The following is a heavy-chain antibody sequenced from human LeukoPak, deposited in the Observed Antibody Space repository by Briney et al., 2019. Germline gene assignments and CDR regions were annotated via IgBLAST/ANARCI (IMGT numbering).Heavy chain of an antibody. CDR2: INHSGST. Sequence: SETLSLTCAVYGGSFSGYYWNWIRQPPGKGLEWIGEINHSGSTNNNPSLKNGVTTSVDMSKTQSSLKLSYVSAADTAVYYCARGGRSGFVVVPGPKRGRSYFDYWGQGSLVTVSS. CDR3: ARGGRSGFVVVPGPKRGRSYFDY. D-gene: IGHD2-2*01. CDR1: GGSFSGYY. V-gene: IGHV4-34*01. J-gene: IGHJ4*02.